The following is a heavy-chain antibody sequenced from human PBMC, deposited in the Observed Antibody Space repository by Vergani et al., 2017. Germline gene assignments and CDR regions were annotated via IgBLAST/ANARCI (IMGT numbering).Heavy chain of an antibody. D-gene: IGHD6-19*01. CDR1: GVSIGSNSYY. V-gene: IGHV4-39*01. CDR2: IYYTGTT. Sequence: QLQLQESGPGLVKPSETLSLTCPVSGVSIGSNSYYWGWLRQPPGKGLEWIGTIYYTGTTYYNEAHKSRLTISVDTSKNQFSLNLTSVTAADTAVYYCTRHGRSGWAGYFQHWGQGTLVTASS. CDR3: TRHGRSGWAGYFQH. J-gene: IGHJ1*01.